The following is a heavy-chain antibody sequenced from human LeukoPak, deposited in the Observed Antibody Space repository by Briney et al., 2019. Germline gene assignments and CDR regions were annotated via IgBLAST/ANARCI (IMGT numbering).Heavy chain of an antibody. V-gene: IGHV4-59*08. Sequence: SETLSLTCSVSGASISSYYWSWIRQPPGKGLEWIGYIYYSGSTNYNPSLKSRVTISVDTSKNQFSLKLSSVTAADTAVYYCARHSRDGYNMRGWYFDLWGRGTLVTVSS. CDR1: GASISSYY. CDR3: ARHSRDGYNMRGWYFDL. CDR2: IYYSGST. J-gene: IGHJ2*01. D-gene: IGHD5-24*01.